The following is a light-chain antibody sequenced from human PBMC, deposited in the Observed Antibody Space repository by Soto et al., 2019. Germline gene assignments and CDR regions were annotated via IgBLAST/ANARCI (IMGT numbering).Light chain of an antibody. V-gene: IGKV3-15*01. CDR2: GAS. CDR3: QHYNNWPLT. CDR1: QSISNK. Sequence: EIVMTQSPATLSVSPGERATLSCRASQSISNKLGWYQQKPGQAPRLLIYGASTRATGNPGRFSGSGSGTEFTLTISTVQSEDLAVYYCQHYNNWPLTFGRGTKVDIK. J-gene: IGKJ4*01.